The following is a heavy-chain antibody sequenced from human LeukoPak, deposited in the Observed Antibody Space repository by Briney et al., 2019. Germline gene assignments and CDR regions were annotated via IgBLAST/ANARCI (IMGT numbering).Heavy chain of an antibody. V-gene: IGHV4-4*07. CDR3: ARLFGEPAAIIDS. Sequence: PSQTLSLTCTVSGGSISSYYWSWIRQPAGKGLEWIGRIYTSGSTNYNPSLKSRVTMSVDTSKNQFSLRLTSVTAADAAIYYCARLFGEPAAIIDSWGQGTLVTVSS. D-gene: IGHD2-2*01. CDR2: IYTSGST. CDR1: GGSISSYY. J-gene: IGHJ4*02.